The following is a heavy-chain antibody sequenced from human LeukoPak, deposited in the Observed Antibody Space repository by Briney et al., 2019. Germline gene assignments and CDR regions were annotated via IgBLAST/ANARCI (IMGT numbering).Heavy chain of an antibody. D-gene: IGHD5-12*01. V-gene: IGHV1-69*05. Sequence: ASVKVSCKASGGTFSSYAISWVRQAPGQGLEWMGRIIPIFGTANYAQKFQGRVTITTDESTSTAYMELCSLRSEDTAVYYCASDRGYSGYDLGAFDYWGQGTLVTVSS. CDR3: ASDRGYSGYDLGAFDY. CDR2: IIPIFGTA. CDR1: GGTFSSYA. J-gene: IGHJ4*02.